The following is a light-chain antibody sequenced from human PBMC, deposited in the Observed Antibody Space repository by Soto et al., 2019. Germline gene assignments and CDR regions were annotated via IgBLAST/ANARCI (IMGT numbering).Light chain of an antibody. J-gene: IGLJ2*01. CDR2: EVN. Sequence: QSVLTQPASVSGSPGQSITISCTGTSSDVGGYNYVSWYKQHPGKAPKLMIFEVNTRPSGVSNRFSGSKSGNTASLTISGLQTEDEADYYCTSYTTSGTTYVVFGGGTKVTVL. CDR1: SSDVGGYNY. CDR3: TSYTTSGTTYVV. V-gene: IGLV2-14*01.